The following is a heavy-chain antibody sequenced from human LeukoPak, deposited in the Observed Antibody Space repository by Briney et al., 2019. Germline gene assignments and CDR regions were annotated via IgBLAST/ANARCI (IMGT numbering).Heavy chain of an antibody. CDR2: ISSSSTYI. V-gene: IGHV3-21*01. CDR1: GFPFSDYS. J-gene: IGHJ3*01. CDR3: ARDYAKLGYCSGTTCPDAFDF. Sequence: PGGSLRLSCAASGFPFSDYSMNWVRQAPGKGLEWVSSISSSSTYIYYVDSVKGRFTISRDNARNSLYLQMNSLGAEDTAVYYCARDYAKLGYCSGTTCPDAFDFWGQGTMVTVSS. D-gene: IGHD2-2*03.